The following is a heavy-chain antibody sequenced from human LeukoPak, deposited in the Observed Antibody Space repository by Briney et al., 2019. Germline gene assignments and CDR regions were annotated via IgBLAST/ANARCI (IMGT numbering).Heavy chain of an antibody. D-gene: IGHD6-13*01. CDR1: GFTFSNYA. CDR2: ITISGRTA. CDR3: AKDRITAAGTPFDS. Sequence: GGSLRLSCLASGFTFSNYAMSWVRQAPGKGLEWVSGITISGRTAYYADSVKGRFTISRDNFKNTLYLQMNSLRAEDTAVYYCAKDRITAAGTPFDSWGQGTLVTVSS. V-gene: IGHV3-23*01. J-gene: IGHJ4*02.